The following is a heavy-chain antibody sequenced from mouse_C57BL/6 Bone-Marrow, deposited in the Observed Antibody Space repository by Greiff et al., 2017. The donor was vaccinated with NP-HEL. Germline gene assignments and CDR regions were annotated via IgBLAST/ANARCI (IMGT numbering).Heavy chain of an antibody. V-gene: IGHV1-7*01. CDR3: ARRAQATHFDD. CDR1: GYTFTSYW. J-gene: IGHJ2*01. CDR2: INPSSGYT. Sequence: QVQLQQSGAELAKPGASVKLSCKASGYTFTSYWMHWVKQRPGQGLEWIGYINPSSGYTKYNQKFKDKATLTVDNSSSTAYMQLSSLTYEDVAVYYCARRAQATHFDDWGQGTTLTVSS. D-gene: IGHD3-2*02.